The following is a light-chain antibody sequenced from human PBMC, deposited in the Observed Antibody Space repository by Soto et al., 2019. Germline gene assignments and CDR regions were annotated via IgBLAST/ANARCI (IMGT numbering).Light chain of an antibody. Sequence: EIVLTQSPGTLSLSPGERATLSCRASQIPPRTSLAPSHHKPGQSPRVLMYGTSNRATGIQDRFSGSGSGTDFHLTISRLEPEDCTVYYCQQYDESFRPFGQGTKVEIK. V-gene: IGKV3-20*01. CDR1: QIPPRTS. CDR3: QQYDESFRP. J-gene: IGKJ1*01. CDR2: GTS.